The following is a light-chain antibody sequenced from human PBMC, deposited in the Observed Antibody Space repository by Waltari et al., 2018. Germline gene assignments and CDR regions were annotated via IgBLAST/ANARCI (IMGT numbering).Light chain of an antibody. Sequence: QSALTQPASVSGSPGQSITISCNGTRSDVGNYNLVLWYQQHPGKAPKLMISEVNKRPSGVSNRFSGSKSGNTASLTISGLQSEDEASYYCSSYISSTSVIFGGGTKLTVL. V-gene: IGLV2-23*02. CDR3: SSYISSTSVI. CDR2: EVN. J-gene: IGLJ2*01. CDR1: RSDVGNYNL.